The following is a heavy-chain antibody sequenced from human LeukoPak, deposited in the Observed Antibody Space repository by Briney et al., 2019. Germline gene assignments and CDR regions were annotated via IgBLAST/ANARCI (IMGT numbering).Heavy chain of an antibody. J-gene: IGHJ4*02. CDR3: ARIPLGYSGAYYFDY. Sequence: SETLSLTCTVSRGSISGSIRSYYWSWLRQPPGKGLEWIGYISSSGSVNDNPSLRSRVTISVDMSKNQFFLNLSSVCAADTAVYYCARIPLGYSGAYYFDYWGQGNLVTVSP. CDR1: RGSISGSIRSYY. D-gene: IGHD5-12*01. V-gene: IGHV4-61*05. CDR2: ISSSGSV.